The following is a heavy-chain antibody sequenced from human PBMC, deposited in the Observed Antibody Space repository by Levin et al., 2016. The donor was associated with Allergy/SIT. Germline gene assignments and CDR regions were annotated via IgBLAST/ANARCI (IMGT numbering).Heavy chain of an antibody. CDR1: GFTFRTYG. D-gene: IGHD2-2*01. CDR3: AKRKVRDLYYFDY. V-gene: IGHV3-30*02. CDR2: IQYDGSTK. J-gene: IGHJ4*02. Sequence: GESLKISCAASGFTFRTYGMHWVRQAPGKGLEWVAFIQYDGSTKHYADSVKGRFTISRDNAKNTLYLQMNSLRAEDTAVYYCAKRKVRDLYYFDYWGQGTLVTVSS.